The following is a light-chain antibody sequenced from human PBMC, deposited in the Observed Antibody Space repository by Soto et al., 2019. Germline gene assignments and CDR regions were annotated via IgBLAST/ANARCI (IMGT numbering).Light chain of an antibody. CDR2: KAS. J-gene: IGKJ2*01. CDR3: HQYNTYPYT. V-gene: IGKV1-5*03. CDR1: QNILTW. Sequence: DIQLTQSPSFLSASVGDRVTITCRASQNILTWLAWYQQKPGKAPALLIYKASSLQSGVPSRFSGSGSETEFTLTISGLQPDDSATYYCHQYNTYPYTFGQGTKLQIK.